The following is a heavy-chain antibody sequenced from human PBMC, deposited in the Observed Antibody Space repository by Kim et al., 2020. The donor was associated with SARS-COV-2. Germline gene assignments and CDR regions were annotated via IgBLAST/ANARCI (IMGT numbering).Heavy chain of an antibody. CDR2: ISYDGSNT. CDR1: GFTFSSYA. Sequence: GGSLRLSCAASGFTFSSYAMHWVRQAPGKGLEWVAVISYDGSNTYYADSVKGRFTISRDSSKNTLYLQLNSLRAEDTAVDYYARALEDFYGGDCSPYNW. D-gene: IGHD2-21*02. V-gene: IGHV3-30*04. CDR3: ARALEDFYGGDCSPYNW. J-gene: IGHJ5*01.